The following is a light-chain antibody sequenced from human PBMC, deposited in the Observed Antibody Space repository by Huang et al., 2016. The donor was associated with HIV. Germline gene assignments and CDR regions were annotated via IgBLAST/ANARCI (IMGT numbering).Light chain of an antibody. CDR1: QDISTY. CDR3: QHYDDPYT. Sequence: DIQMTQSPSSLSASVGDRVTITCQASQDISTYLSWYQHKPGRAPKPLICDASSLETGVPSRFSGSGSGTYFTLTIASLQPEDVATYYCQHYDDPYTFGQGTKLEIK. V-gene: IGKV1-33*01. CDR2: DAS. J-gene: IGKJ2*01.